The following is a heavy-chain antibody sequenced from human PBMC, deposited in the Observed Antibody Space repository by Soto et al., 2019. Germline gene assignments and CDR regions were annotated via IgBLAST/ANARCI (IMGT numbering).Heavy chain of an antibody. CDR1: GFTFSSYS. V-gene: IGHV3-48*02. CDR3: ANTAPFGY. Sequence: EVQLVESGGGLVQPGGSLRLSCAASGFTFSSYSMNWVRQAPGKGLEWVSYISSSSSTIYYADSVKGRFTISRDNAKNSLYLQMNSLRDADTAVYYCANTAPFGYWGQGTLVTVSS. J-gene: IGHJ4*02. D-gene: IGHD4-17*01. CDR2: ISSSSSTI.